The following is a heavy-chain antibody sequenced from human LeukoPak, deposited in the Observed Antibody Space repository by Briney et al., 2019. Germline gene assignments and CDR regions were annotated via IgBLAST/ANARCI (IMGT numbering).Heavy chain of an antibody. V-gene: IGHV4-59*01. Sequence: SETLSLTCTVSGGSISSYYWSWIRQPPGKGLEWIGYIYYSGSTNYNPSLKSRVTTSIDPSKNQFSLKLSSVTAADTAVYYCAREGYYYYMDVWGKGTTVTVSS. CDR3: AREGYYYYMDV. J-gene: IGHJ6*03. CDR1: GGSISSYY. CDR2: IYYSGST.